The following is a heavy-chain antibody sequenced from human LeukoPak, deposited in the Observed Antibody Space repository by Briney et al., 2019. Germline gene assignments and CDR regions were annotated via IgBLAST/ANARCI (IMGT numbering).Heavy chain of an antibody. D-gene: IGHD3-22*01. J-gene: IGHJ4*02. CDR1: GFTFSSYA. CDR3: AKSYYYDSSGYYSHYFDY. V-gene: IGHV3-23*01. CDR2: TSGSGFST. Sequence: GGSLRLSCAASGFTFSSYAMSLVRQAPGKGPEWVSSTSGSGFSTYYADSVKGRFTISRDNSKNTLYLQMNTLRAEDTAVYYCAKSYYYDSSGYYSHYFDYWGQGTLVTVSS.